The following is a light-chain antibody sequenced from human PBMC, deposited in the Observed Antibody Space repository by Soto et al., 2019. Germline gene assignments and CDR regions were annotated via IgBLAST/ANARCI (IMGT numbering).Light chain of an antibody. CDR2: SNS. CDR3: AAWDASLSGPV. CDR1: RSNIGTSY. V-gene: IGLV1-47*02. Sequence: QSVLTQPPSASGTPGQRVTISCSGRRSNIGTSYVYWYQQFPGTAPKLLISSNSHRPSGVPDRFSGSKSGTSASLAISGLRSDDEADYYCAAWDASLSGPVFGGGTKVTVL. J-gene: IGLJ3*02.